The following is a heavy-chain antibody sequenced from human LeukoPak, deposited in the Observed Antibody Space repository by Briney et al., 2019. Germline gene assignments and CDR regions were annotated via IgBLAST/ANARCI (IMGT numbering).Heavy chain of an antibody. Sequence: GGSLRLSCAASGFTFSSYWMSWVRQAPGKGLEWVANIKQDGSEKYYVDSVKGRFTISRDNAKNSLYLQMNSLRAEDTAVYYCARTRKSGPPYYYYYYMDVWGKGTTVTVSS. CDR2: IKQDGSEK. CDR3: ARTRKSGPPYYYYYYMDV. J-gene: IGHJ6*03. V-gene: IGHV3-7*01. CDR1: GFTFSSYW.